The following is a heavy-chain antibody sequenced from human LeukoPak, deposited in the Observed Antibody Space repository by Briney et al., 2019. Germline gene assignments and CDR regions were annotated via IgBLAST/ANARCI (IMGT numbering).Heavy chain of an antibody. V-gene: IGHV4-34*01. J-gene: IGHJ6*02. CDR1: GGSFSGYY. CDR2: INHSGST. D-gene: IGHD2-2*02. Sequence: SETLSLTCAVYGGSFSGYYWSWIRQPPGKGLEWIGEINHSGSTNYNPSLKSRVTISVDTSKNQFSLKLSSVTAADTAVYYCARGGYCSSTSCHRIPFYHYYYGMDVWGQGTTVTVSS. CDR3: ARGGYCSSTSCHRIPFYHYYYGMDV.